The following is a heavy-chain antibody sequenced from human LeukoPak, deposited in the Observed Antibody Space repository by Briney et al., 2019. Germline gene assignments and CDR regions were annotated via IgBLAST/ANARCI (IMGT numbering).Heavy chain of an antibody. V-gene: IGHV1-46*01. J-gene: IGHJ4*02. CDR3: ARQLHDDSEYWSGYPPFDD. Sequence: GASVKVSCKASGYTFTQYYIHWVRQAPGQGLEWMGIINPSGGSTSDAQEFQGRITMTRDMSTSTVYMELRTLRSEDTAVYYCARQLHDDSEYWSGYPPFDDWGQGTLVTVSS. CDR1: GYTFTQYY. CDR2: INPSGGST. D-gene: IGHD3-3*01.